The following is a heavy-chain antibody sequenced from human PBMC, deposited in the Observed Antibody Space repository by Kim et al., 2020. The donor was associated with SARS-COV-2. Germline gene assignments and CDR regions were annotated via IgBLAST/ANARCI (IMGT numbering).Heavy chain of an antibody. Sequence: NDAQKVQGRVTMTRDTSTSTAYMERRSLRSDDTAVYFCARVLPYFDWFFDYWGQGTLVTVSS. V-gene: IGHV1-18*01. J-gene: IGHJ4*02. D-gene: IGHD3-9*01. CDR3: ARVLPYFDWFFDY.